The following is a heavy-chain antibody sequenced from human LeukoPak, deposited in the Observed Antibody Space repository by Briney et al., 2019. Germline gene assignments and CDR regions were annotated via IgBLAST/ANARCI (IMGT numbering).Heavy chain of an antibody. D-gene: IGHD3-22*01. V-gene: IGHV1-3*01. CDR1: GYTFTSYA. CDR2: INAGNGNT. CDR3: ARDGAGITMIVN. J-gene: IGHJ4*02. Sequence: ASVKVSCKASGYTFTSYAMHWVRQAPGQRLEWMGWINAGNGNTKYSQKFQGRVTITRDTSASTAYMELSSLRSEDTAVYYCARDGAGITMIVNWGQGTLVTVSS.